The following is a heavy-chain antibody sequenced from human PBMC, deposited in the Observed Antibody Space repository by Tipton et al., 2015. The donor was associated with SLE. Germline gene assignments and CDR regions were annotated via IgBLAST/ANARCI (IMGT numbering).Heavy chain of an antibody. Sequence: TLSLTCAVYGGSFSGYYWSWIRQPPGKGLEWIGEINHSGSTNYNPSLKSRVTISVDTSKDQFSLKLSSVTAADTAVYYCARAGVLDDFWSGYYTGYYYYGMDVWGQGTTVTVSS. CDR1: GGSFSGYY. D-gene: IGHD3-3*01. V-gene: IGHV4-34*01. CDR3: ARAGVLDDFWSGYYTGYYYYGMDV. CDR2: INHSGST. J-gene: IGHJ6*02.